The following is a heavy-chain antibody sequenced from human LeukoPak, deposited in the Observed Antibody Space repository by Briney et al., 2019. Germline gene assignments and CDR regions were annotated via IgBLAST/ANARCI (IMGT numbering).Heavy chain of an antibody. CDR1: GFTFSNYS. CDR3: ARSSRTSWYSDY. CDR2: ISSSSYI. Sequence: GGSLRLSCAASGFTFSNYSMNWVRQAPGKGLEWVSSISSSSYIYYADSVKGRFAISRDNARDSLYLQMNSLRVEDTAVYYCARSSRTSWYSDYWGQGTLVTVSS. D-gene: IGHD6-13*01. J-gene: IGHJ4*02. V-gene: IGHV3-21*01.